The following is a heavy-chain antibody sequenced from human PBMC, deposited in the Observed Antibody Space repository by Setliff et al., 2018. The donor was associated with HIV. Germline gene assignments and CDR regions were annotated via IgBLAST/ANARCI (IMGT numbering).Heavy chain of an antibody. CDR3: ARRKSGSSYRFFNY. J-gene: IGHJ4*02. CDR2: ISASGSS. V-gene: IGHV4-61*09. Sequence: SETLSLTCTVSGPPIGIGSYYWTWIRQPAGRGLEWIGHISASGSSKFNPTLQSRVTLSVDTSNNQFSLNLTSVTAADTAVYYCARRKSGSSYRFFNYWGLGALVTVSS. D-gene: IGHD3-16*02. CDR1: GPPIGIGSYY.